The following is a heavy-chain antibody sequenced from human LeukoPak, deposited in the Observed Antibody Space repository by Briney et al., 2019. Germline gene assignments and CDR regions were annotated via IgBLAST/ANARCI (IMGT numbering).Heavy chain of an antibody. Sequence: PSETLSLTCTVSGGSISSYYWSWIRQPPGKGLEWIGYIYYSGSTNYNPSLKSRVTISVDTSKNQFSLKLSSVTAADTAVYYCARFGPLGITMVRGTLGDAFDIWGQGTMVTVSS. CDR3: ARFGPLGITMVRGTLGDAFDI. CDR1: GGSISSYY. CDR2: IYYSGST. J-gene: IGHJ3*02. V-gene: IGHV4-59*01. D-gene: IGHD3-10*01.